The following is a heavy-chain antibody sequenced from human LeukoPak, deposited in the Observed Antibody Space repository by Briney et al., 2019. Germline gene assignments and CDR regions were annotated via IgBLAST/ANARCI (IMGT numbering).Heavy chain of an antibody. V-gene: IGHV1-18*01. CDR1: GYTFTSYG. D-gene: IGHD5-18*01. Sequence: ASVKVSCKASGYTFTSYGISWVRQAPGQGLEWMGWISAYNGNTNYAQKLQGRVTMTTDTSTSTAYMELRSLRDEDTAVYYCARDAPGNTALDYWGQGTLVTVSS. J-gene: IGHJ4*02. CDR3: ARDAPGNTALDY. CDR2: ISAYNGNT.